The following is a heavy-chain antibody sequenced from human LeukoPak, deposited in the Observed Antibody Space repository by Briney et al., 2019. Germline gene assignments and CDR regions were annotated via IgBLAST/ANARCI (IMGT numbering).Heavy chain of an antibody. D-gene: IGHD1-7*01. Sequence: SETLSLTCAVYGGSFSGYYWSWIRQPPGKGLEWIGEINHSGSTYYNPSLKSRVTISVDRSKNQFSLKLSSVTAADTAVYYCAGVSITGTLRGPYYMDVWGKGTTVTVSS. CDR1: GGSFSGYY. CDR3: AGVSITGTLRGPYYMDV. J-gene: IGHJ6*03. CDR2: INHSGST. V-gene: IGHV4-34*01.